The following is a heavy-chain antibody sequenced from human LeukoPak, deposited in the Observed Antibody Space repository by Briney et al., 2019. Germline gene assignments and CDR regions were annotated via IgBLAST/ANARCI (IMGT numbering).Heavy chain of an antibody. CDR2: ISYDGSNK. D-gene: IGHD3-9*01. CDR3: AREMYYDILSGQFDY. CDR1: GFTFSSYA. V-gene: IGHV3-30*04. J-gene: IGHJ4*02. Sequence: PGRSLRLSCAASGFTFSSYAMPWVRQAPGKGLEWVAVISYDGSNKYYADSVKGRFTISRDNSKNTLYLQMNSVRAEDTAVYYCAREMYYDILSGQFDYWGQGTLVTVSS.